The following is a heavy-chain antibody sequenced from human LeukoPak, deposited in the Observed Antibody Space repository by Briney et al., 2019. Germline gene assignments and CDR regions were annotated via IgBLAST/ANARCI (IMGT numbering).Heavy chain of an antibody. CDR1: GYSFSSYW. CDR3: ARQYCSGGRCYSDY. V-gene: IGHV5-51*01. J-gene: IGHJ4*02. Sequence: AESMKISCKGSGYSFSSYWIARVRHMPAKSLEWMGIIYPGDSDSRYSPSFQGQVTMSADKSISTAYLQWSSLKASDTAMYYCARQYCSGGRCYSDYWGQGTLVTVSS. CDR2: IYPGDSDS. D-gene: IGHD2-15*01.